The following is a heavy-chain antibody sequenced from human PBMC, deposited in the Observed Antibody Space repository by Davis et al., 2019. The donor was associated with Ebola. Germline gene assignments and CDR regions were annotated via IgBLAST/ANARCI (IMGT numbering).Heavy chain of an antibody. D-gene: IGHD3-10*01. CDR2: IYSGGSS. J-gene: IGHJ5*02. CDR1: GFTVSSNY. CDR3: ARGITMVRVVYWFDP. V-gene: IGHV3-66*01. Sequence: GESLKISCAASGFTVSSNYMRWVRQAPGKGLEWVSVIYSGGSSYYADSVKGRFTISRDNSKNTLYLQTNSLRAEDTAVYYCARGITMVRVVYWFDPWGQGTLVTVSS.